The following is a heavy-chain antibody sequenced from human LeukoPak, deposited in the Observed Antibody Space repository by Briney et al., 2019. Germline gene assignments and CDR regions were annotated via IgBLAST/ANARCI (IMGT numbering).Heavy chain of an antibody. Sequence: SETLSLTCTVSGYSISSGYYWGWIRQPPGKGLEWIGSIYHSGSTYYNPSLKSRVTISVDTSKNQFSLKLSSVTAADTAVYYCARVVGSGSNDYWGQGTLVTVSS. CDR3: ARVVGSGSNDY. CDR1: GYSISSGYY. D-gene: IGHD3-10*01. V-gene: IGHV4-38-2*02. CDR2: IYHSGST. J-gene: IGHJ4*02.